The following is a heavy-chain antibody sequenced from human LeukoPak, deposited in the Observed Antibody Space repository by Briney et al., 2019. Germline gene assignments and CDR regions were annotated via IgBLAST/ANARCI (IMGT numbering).Heavy chain of an antibody. D-gene: IGHD2-2*02. CDR2: INPDNGNT. CDR1: GYSFTNHD. V-gene: IGHV1-3*03. Sequence: GASVKVSCKASGYSFTNHDMHWVRQAPGQRLEWMGCINPDNGNTKYSQEFQGRVTITRDTSANTAYMELSSLRSEDMAVYYCTLYNYWGQGTLVTVSS. CDR3: TLYNY. J-gene: IGHJ4*02.